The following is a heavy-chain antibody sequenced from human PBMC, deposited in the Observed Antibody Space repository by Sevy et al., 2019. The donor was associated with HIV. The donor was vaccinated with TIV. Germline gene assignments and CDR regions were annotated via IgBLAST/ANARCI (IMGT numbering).Heavy chain of an antibody. V-gene: IGHV3-53*01. CDR2: IHSGGKI. CDR1: GFSVSSNY. CDR3: AREDIVLGEDNYYGMDV. Sequence: GGSLRLSCAASGFSVSSNYMSWVRQAPGKGPEWVSVIHSGGKISYADSVQGRFTISRDNSKNTLYLQMKSLRAEDTAVYYCAREDIVLGEDNYYGMDVWGQGTTVTVSS. J-gene: IGHJ6*02. D-gene: IGHD2-15*01.